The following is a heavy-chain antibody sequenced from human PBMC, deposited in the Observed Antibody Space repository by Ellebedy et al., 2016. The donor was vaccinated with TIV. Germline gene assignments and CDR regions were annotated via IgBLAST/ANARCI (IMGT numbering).Heavy chain of an antibody. J-gene: IGHJ4*02. CDR2: IFHSGST. V-gene: IGHV4-39*07. CDR3: GRYYDSSGGSFFDY. CDR1: GGSISSSSYY. Sequence: MPSETLSLTCTVSGGSISSSSYYWGWIRQPPGKGLEWIGEIFHSGSTNYNPSLKSRVTISVDKSKNQFSLKLTSVTAADTAVYYCGRYYDSSGGSFFDYWGQGTLVTVSS. D-gene: IGHD3-22*01.